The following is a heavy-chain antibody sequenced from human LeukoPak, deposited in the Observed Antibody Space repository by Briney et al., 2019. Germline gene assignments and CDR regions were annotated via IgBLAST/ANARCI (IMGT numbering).Heavy chain of an antibody. CDR3: AQGSSGWYYFDY. Sequence: SETLSLTCTVSGGSISSYYWGWVRQPPGEGMEWIVYIYYSASTNYNPSLTSRVTISVDTSKIQFSLKLSSVTAADTAAYYCAQGSSGWYYFDYWGQGTLVTVSS. CDR1: GGSISSYY. J-gene: IGHJ4*02. D-gene: IGHD6-19*01. CDR2: IYYSAST. V-gene: IGHV4-59*01.